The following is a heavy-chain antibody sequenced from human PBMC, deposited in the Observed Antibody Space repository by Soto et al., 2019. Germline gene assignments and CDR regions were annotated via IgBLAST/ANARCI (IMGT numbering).Heavy chain of an antibody. CDR2: IYPGDSDT. Sequence: GESLKISCKGSGYSFTSYWIGWVRQMPGKGLEWMGIIYPGDSDTRYSPSFQGQVTISADKSISTAYLQWSSLKASDTAMYYCARLATDIVLVLAAMSHYYGMDVWGQGTTVTVSS. V-gene: IGHV5-51*01. D-gene: IGHD2-2*01. CDR1: GYSFTSYW. J-gene: IGHJ6*02. CDR3: ARLATDIVLVLAAMSHYYGMDV.